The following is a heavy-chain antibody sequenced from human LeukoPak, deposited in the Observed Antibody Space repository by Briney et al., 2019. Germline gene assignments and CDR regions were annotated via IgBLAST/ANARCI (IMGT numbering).Heavy chain of an antibody. J-gene: IGHJ5*02. Sequence: SETLSLTCAVYGGSFSGYYWSWIRQPPGKRLECIGYIYYTGSTNYNPSLKSRVTISIDTSKNQFSLKLNSVTAADTAVYYCARFHGSSWYSPFDPWGQGTLVTVSS. CDR3: ARFHGSSWYSPFDP. CDR1: GGSFSGYY. CDR2: IYYTGST. D-gene: IGHD6-13*01. V-gene: IGHV4-59*08.